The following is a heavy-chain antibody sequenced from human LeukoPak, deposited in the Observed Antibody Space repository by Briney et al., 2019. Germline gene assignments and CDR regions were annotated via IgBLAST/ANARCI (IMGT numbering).Heavy chain of an antibody. CDR1: GFTFSSYS. Sequence: PGGSLRLSCAASGFTFSSYSRNWVRQAPGKGLERVSSISSSSSYIYYADSVKGRFTIFRVNAKNSLYLQMNSLRAEDTAVYYCARVLDSSSWYRRPDARYYFDYWGQGTVVTVSS. CDR3: ARVLDSSSWYRRPDARYYFDY. D-gene: IGHD6-13*01. V-gene: IGHV3-21*01. J-gene: IGHJ4*02. CDR2: ISSSSSYI.